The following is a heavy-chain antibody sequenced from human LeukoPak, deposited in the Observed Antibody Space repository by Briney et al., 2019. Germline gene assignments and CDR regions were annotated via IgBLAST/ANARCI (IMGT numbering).Heavy chain of an antibody. CDR1: GYTFTGYY. CDR3: ARVPRAAAMVYFDY. CDR2: INPNSGGT. J-gene: IGHJ4*02. D-gene: IGHD5-18*01. Sequence: GASVKVSCKASGYTFTGYYMHWVRQAPGQGLEWMGWINPNSGGTNYAQKFQGRVTMTRDTSISTAYMELSRLRSDDTAVYYCARVPRAAAMVYFDYWGQGTLVTVSS. V-gene: IGHV1-2*02.